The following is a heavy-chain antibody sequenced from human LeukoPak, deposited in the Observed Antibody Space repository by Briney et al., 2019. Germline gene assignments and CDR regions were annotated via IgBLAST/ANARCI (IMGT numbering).Heavy chain of an antibody. Sequence: KVSCKASGXTFXXYXXHWVRQXPGQXLEXXGXXXAGNGNTKYSQKFQGRVTITRDTSASTAYMELSSLRSEDTAVYYCARAHNLYCSSTSCYFPYWGQGTLVTVSS. D-gene: IGHD2-2*01. CDR3: ARAHNLYCSSTSCYFPY. CDR2: XXAGNGNT. J-gene: IGHJ4*02. CDR1: GXTFXXYX. V-gene: IGHV1-3*01.